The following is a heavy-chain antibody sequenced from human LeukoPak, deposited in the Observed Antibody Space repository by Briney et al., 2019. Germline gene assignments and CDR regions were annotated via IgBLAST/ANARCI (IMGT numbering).Heavy chain of an antibody. CDR3: ARESDGKRGDY. CDR2: ISGSGGSI. V-gene: IGHV3-23*01. CDR1: GFTFSSYA. D-gene: IGHD1-14*01. J-gene: IGHJ4*02. Sequence: GGSLRLSCAASGFTFSSYAMSWVRQAPGKGLEWVSAISGSGGSIYYADSVKGRFTISRDNAKNSLYLQMNSLRAEDTAVYYCARESDGKRGDYWGQGTLVTVSS.